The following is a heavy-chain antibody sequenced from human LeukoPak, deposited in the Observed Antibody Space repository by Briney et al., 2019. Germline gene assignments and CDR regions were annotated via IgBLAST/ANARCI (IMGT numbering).Heavy chain of an antibody. J-gene: IGHJ4*02. CDR1: GGSISSSSYY. V-gene: IGHV4-39*07. CDR2: IYYSGST. D-gene: IGHD1-26*01. CDR3: ASLIVGATTSAHFDY. Sequence: SETLSLTCTVSGGSISSSSYYWGWLRQPPGKGLEWIGSIYYSGSTYYNPSLKSRVTISVDTSKNQFSLKLSSVTAADTAVYYCASLIVGATTSAHFDYWGQGTLVTVSS.